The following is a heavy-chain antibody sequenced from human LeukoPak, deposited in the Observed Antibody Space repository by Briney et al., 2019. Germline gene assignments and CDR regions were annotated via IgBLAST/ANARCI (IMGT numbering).Heavy chain of an antibody. J-gene: IGHJ4*02. CDR2: IRYDGSNK. V-gene: IGHV3-30*02. D-gene: IGHD5-12*01. CDR3: AKDSGYGSF. CDR1: GFTFSSYG. Sequence: WGSLRLSCAASGFTFSSYGMHWVRQAPGKGLEWVAFIRYDGSNKYYADSVKGRFTISRDNSKNTLYLQMNSLRAEDTAVYYCAKDSGYGSFWGQGTLVTVSS.